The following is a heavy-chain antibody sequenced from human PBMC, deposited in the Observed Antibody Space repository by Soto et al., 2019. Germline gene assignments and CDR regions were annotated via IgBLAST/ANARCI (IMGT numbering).Heavy chain of an antibody. D-gene: IGHD4-17*01. Sequence: QVQLQESGPGLVKPSETLSLTCTVSGGSISSYYWSWIRQPPGKGLEWIGYIYYSGSTNYNPSLKSRVTISVDTSKNQFSLKLSSVTAADTAVYYCAMTTMYYYGMDVWGQGTTVTVSS. CDR2: IYYSGST. CDR3: AMTTMYYYGMDV. J-gene: IGHJ6*02. CDR1: GGSISSYY. V-gene: IGHV4-59*01.